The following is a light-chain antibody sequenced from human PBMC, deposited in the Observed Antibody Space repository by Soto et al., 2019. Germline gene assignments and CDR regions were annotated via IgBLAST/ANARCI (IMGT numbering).Light chain of an antibody. CDR2: RTS. CDR3: QQYGSSPRT. Sequence: EIVLTQSPGTLSLSPGERATLSCRASQSVSNNYLAWYQQKPGQAPRLLMFRTSTRATGIPDRFRGSGSGTDFTLTISRLEPEDFAVYFCQQYGSSPRTFGQGTKVDI. V-gene: IGKV3-20*01. J-gene: IGKJ1*01. CDR1: QSVSNNY.